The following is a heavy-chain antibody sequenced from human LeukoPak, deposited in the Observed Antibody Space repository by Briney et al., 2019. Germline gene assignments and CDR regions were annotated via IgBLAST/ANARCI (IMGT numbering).Heavy chain of an antibody. D-gene: IGHD5-18*01. Sequence: GGSLRLSCAASGFTFSSYWMHWVRQAPGKGLVWVSRIKSDGSTTTYADSVKGGFTISRNNAKNTLYLQMNSLRAEDTAVYYCARVVDTHFDYWGQGTLVTVSS. V-gene: IGHV3-74*01. CDR1: GFTFSSYW. CDR3: ARVVDTHFDY. CDR2: IKSDGSTT. J-gene: IGHJ4*02.